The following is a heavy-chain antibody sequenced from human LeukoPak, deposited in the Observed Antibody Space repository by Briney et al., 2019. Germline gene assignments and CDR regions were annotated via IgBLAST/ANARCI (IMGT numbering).Heavy chain of an antibody. V-gene: IGHV1-69*04. J-gene: IGHJ3*02. Sequence: ASVKVSCKASGGTFSSYAISWVRQAPGQGLEWMGRIIPILGIANYAQKFQGRVTITADKSTSTAYMELSSLRSEDTAAYYCARYSCGGDCYSSHDAFDIWGQGTMVTVSS. CDR3: ARYSCGGDCYSSHDAFDI. CDR2: IIPILGIA. CDR1: GGTFSSYA. D-gene: IGHD2-21*02.